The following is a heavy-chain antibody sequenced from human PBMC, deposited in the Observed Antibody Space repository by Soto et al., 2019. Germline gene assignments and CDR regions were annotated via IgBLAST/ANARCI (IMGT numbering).Heavy chain of an antibody. Sequence: QVQLVESGGGVVQPGRSLRLSCAASGFTFSSYGMHWVRQAPGKGLEWVAVISYDGSNKYYADSMKGRFTISRDNSKNALSLQMTSLRAGDTAVYYCAKDRYSNYRLIDYWGQGALVTVSS. D-gene: IGHD4-4*01. CDR1: GFTFSSYG. CDR3: AKDRYSNYRLIDY. V-gene: IGHV3-30*18. CDR2: ISYDGSNK. J-gene: IGHJ4*02.